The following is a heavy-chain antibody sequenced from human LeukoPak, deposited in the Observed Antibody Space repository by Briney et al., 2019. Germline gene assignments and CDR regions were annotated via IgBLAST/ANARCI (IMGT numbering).Heavy chain of an antibody. CDR2: IRYDGSNK. CDR3: ARDDRAAGDYYMDV. Sequence: GGSLRLSCAASGFTFSSYGMHWVRQAPGKGLEWVAFIRYDGSNKYYADSVKGRFTISRDNSKNTLYLQLASLRAQDMAVYYCARDDRAAGDYYMDVWGKGTTVTVSS. D-gene: IGHD6-19*01. CDR1: GFTFSSYG. J-gene: IGHJ6*03. V-gene: IGHV3-30*02.